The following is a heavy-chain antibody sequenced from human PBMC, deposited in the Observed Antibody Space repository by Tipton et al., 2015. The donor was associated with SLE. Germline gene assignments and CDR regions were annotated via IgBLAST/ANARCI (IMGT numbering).Heavy chain of an antibody. CDR1: GSTLSRYW. Sequence: SLRLSCAASGSTLSRYWMHWVRQAPGKGLEWVSHIDIDGSRKSYADSVKGRFTISRDNAKNSLYLQMNSLRAEDTAVYYCARAPPLLSDAFDIWGQGTMVTVSS. CDR2: IDIDGSRK. D-gene: IGHD2-21*02. V-gene: IGHV3-74*01. J-gene: IGHJ3*02. CDR3: ARAPPLLSDAFDI.